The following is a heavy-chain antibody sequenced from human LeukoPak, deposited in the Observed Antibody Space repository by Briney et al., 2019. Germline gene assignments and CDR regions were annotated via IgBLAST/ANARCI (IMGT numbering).Heavy chain of an antibody. CDR2: INPNSGGT. J-gene: IGHJ6*02. D-gene: IGHD2-15*01. CDR1: GYTFTGYY. V-gene: IGHV1-2*02. CDR3: ARLRGGYGGMGHYGMDV. Sequence: GASVKVSCKASGYTFTGYYMHWVRQAPGQGLEWMGWINPNSGGTNYAQKFQGRVTMTRDTSISTAYMELSGLRSDDTAVYYCARLRGGYGGMGHYGMDVWGQGTPVTVSS.